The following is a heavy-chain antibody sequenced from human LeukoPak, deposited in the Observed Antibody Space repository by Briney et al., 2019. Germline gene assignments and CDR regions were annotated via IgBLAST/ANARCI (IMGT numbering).Heavy chain of an antibody. V-gene: IGHV3-69-1*01. CDR1: GFTFSAYA. CDR3: ARDLSPVVRASPMGY. D-gene: IGHD3-10*01. CDR2: IVGSSST. Sequence: GGSLRLSCEASGFTFSAYAMTWVRQAPGKGLEWVSSIVGSSSTYYADSLKGRFTISRDNAKNSLYLQMNSLRAEDTAVYYCARDLSPVVRASPMGYWGQGTLVTVSS. J-gene: IGHJ4*02.